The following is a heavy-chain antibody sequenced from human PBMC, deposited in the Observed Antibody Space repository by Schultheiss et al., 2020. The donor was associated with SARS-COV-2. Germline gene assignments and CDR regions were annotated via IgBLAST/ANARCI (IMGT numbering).Heavy chain of an antibody. CDR2: IYYSGST. V-gene: IGHV4-59*01. CDR3: TVGATHFDY. J-gene: IGHJ4*02. CDR1: GGSFSGYY. D-gene: IGHD1-26*01. Sequence: SETLSLTCAVYGGSFSGYYWSWIRQPPGKGLEWIGYIYYSGSTNYNPSLKSRVTISVDTSKNQFSLKLSSVTAADTAVYYCTVGATHFDYWGQGTLVTVSS.